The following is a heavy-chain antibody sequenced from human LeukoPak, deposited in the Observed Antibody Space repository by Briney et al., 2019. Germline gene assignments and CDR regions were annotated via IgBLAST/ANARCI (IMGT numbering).Heavy chain of an antibody. J-gene: IGHJ3*02. V-gene: IGHV4-30-2*01. Sequence: SETLSLTCTVSGGSISSGGYSWSWIRQLPGKGLEWIGYIYHSGSTYYNSSLKSRVTISLDRSKNQFSLKLASVTAADTAIYYCARRNDFDIWGQGTMVTVSS. CDR2: IYHSGST. CDR1: GGSISSGGYS. CDR3: ARRNDFDI.